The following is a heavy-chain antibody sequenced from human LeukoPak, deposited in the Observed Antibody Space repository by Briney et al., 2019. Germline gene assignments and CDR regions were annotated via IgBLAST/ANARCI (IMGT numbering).Heavy chain of an antibody. Sequence: ASVKVSCKASGYTFTGYYMHWVRQAPGQGLEWMGWISPNSGGTNYAQKFQGRVTMTRDTSISTAYMELSRLRSDDTAVYYCATLARIVGANDYWGQGTLVTVSS. V-gene: IGHV1-2*02. CDR2: ISPNSGGT. J-gene: IGHJ4*02. D-gene: IGHD1-26*01. CDR1: GYTFTGYY. CDR3: ATLARIVGANDY.